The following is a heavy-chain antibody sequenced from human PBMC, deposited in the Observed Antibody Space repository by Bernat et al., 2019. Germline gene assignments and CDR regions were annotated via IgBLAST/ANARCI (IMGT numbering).Heavy chain of an antibody. Sequence: QVQLVQAGAEVKKPGASVKVACKASGYTFTSDYMHGVRQAPGQGLEWMGIINPSGGSTSYAQKFQGRVPMTRDTSTSTVYMELGSLRSDDTALYYCATATLHTWNYEGPFDYWGQGPLVTVSS. CDR1: GYTFTSDY. CDR3: ATATLHTWNYEGPFDY. D-gene: IGHD1-7*01. CDR2: INPSGGST. J-gene: IGHJ4*02. V-gene: IGHV1-46*01.